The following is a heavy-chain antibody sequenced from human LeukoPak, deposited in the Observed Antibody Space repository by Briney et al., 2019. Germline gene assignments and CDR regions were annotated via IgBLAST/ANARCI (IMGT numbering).Heavy chain of an antibody. CDR1: GYSFTSYW. CDR3: ARLSGTFGVDIPPPFFDY. V-gene: IGHV5-51*01. D-gene: IGHD3-3*02. J-gene: IGHJ4*02. CDR2: IYPGDSDT. Sequence: GESLKISCKGSGYSFTSYWIGWVRQMPGKGLEWMGIIYPGDSDTRYSPSFQGQVTISADKSISTAYLQWSSLKASDTAMYYCARLSGTFGVDIPPPFFDYWGQGTLVTVSS.